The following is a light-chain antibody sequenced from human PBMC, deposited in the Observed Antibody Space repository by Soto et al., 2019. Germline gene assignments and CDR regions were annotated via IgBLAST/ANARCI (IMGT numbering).Light chain of an antibody. V-gene: IGKV3-20*01. CDR1: QSVSSN. J-gene: IGKJ4*01. CDR3: QQYGISPFT. Sequence: EIVMTQSPATLSVSPGERATLSCRASQSVSSNLAWYQQKPGQAPRLLIYGASSRATGIPDRFSGGGSETDFTLTISRLESEDSAVYYCQQYGISPFTFGGGTKVDIK. CDR2: GAS.